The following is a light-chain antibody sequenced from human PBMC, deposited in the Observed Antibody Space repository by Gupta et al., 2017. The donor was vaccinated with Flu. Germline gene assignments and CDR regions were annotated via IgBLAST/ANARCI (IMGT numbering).Light chain of an antibody. V-gene: IGKV1D-16*01. CDR3: QQDNSYPHT. J-gene: IGKJ4*01. CDR1: QYVSNW. CDR2: EAS. Sequence: PSSLSASLGDRVTITCRASQYVSNWLAWYQLRPEKAPKSLIYEASTLQSEVPSRFSGNGSGTDFTLTISNLQPEDFGTYYCQQDNSYPHTFGGGTKVEIK.